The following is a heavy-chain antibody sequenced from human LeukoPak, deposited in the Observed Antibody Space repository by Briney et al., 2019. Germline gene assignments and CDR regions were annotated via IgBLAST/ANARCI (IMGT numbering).Heavy chain of an antibody. Sequence: GGSLRLSCITSGFTFGDCAMSWFRQAPGKGLEWVGFIRSKAYGGTTEYSASVKGRFTISRDDSKSIAYLQMNSLKTEDTAVYYCTRGKGDQGWYWGQGTLVTVSS. V-gene: IGHV3-49*03. CDR1: GFTFGDCA. J-gene: IGHJ4*02. D-gene: IGHD2-15*01. CDR2: IRSKAYGGTT. CDR3: TRGKGDQGWY.